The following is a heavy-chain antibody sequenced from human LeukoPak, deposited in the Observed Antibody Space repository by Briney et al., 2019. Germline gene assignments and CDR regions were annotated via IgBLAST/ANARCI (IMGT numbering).Heavy chain of an antibody. CDR2: ISAYNGNT. Sequence: ASVKVSCKASGYTFTSYGISWLRQAPGQGLEWMGWISAYNGNTNYAQKLQGRVTMTTDTSTSTAYMELRSLRSDDTAAYYCARGTGYCSSTSCYWSSADVWGKGTTVTVSS. V-gene: IGHV1-18*01. CDR3: ARGTGYCSSTSCYWSSADV. CDR1: GYTFTSYG. D-gene: IGHD2-2*01. J-gene: IGHJ6*04.